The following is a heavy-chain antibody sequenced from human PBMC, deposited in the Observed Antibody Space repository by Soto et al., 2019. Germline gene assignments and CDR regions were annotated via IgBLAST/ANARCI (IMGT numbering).Heavy chain of an antibody. CDR2: ISSSGSTI. CDR1: GFTFSDYY. D-gene: IGHD5-18*01. J-gene: IGHJ5*02. CDR3: ARDKEALQLWLFWFDP. V-gene: IGHV3-11*01. Sequence: PGGSLRLSCAASGFTFSDYYMSWIRQAPGKGLEWVSYISSSGSTIYYADSVKGPFTISSDNAKNSLYLQMNSLRAEDTAVYYCARDKEALQLWLFWFDPWGQGTLVTVSS.